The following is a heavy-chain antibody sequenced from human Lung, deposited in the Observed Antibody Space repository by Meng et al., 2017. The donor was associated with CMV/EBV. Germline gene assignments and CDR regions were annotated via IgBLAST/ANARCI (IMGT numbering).Heavy chain of an antibody. CDR1: GYTFTGYY. Sequence: ASVKVSXKASGYTFTGYYILWVRQAPGQGLEWMGWMNPDRGAVNYVQKFQGRVTMTRDSSISTAYMELSRLRSDDTAVYYCARDLKGTTVTATGLYGMDVWGQGTXVTVSS. D-gene: IGHD4-11*01. CDR2: MNPDRGAV. J-gene: IGHJ6*02. CDR3: ARDLKGTTVTATGLYGMDV. V-gene: IGHV1-2*02.